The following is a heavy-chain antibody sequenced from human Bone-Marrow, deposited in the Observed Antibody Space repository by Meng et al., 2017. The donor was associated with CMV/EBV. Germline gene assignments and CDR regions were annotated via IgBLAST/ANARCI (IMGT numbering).Heavy chain of an antibody. CDR2: INPNSGGT. D-gene: IGHD2-2*03. CDR3: ARVSVDIVVVPAVNYYYYGMDV. Sequence: ASVTVSCKPSGYTFTGYYMHWVRQAPGQGLEWMGWINPNSGGTNYAQKFQGRVTMTRDTSISTAYMELSRLRSDDTAVYYCARVSVDIVVVPAVNYYYYGMDVWGQGTTVTVSS. V-gene: IGHV1-2*02. J-gene: IGHJ6*02. CDR1: GYTFTGYY.